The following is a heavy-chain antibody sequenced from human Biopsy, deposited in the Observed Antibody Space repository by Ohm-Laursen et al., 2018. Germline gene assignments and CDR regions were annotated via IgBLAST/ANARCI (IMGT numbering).Heavy chain of an antibody. CDR2: TNNNGGGT. Sequence: SLRLSCAASGFTFSSYAMSWVRQSPGKGLEWVSSTNNNGGGTYYTDSVKGRFTISRDNSKNTLYLQMSSLRAEDTAVYYCANWDYYYDSGGPPAFDVWGQGTMVTVSS. CDR3: ANWDYYYDSGGPPAFDV. V-gene: IGHV3-23*01. D-gene: IGHD3-22*01. CDR1: GFTFSSYA. J-gene: IGHJ3*01.